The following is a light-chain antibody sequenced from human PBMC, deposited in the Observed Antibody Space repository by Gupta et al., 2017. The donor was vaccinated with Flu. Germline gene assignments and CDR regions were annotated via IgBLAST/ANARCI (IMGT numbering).Light chain of an antibody. V-gene: IGKV3-20*01. CDR1: QTIRGTY. Sequence: EIVLTQSPATLSSSPGERVTLSCRASQTIRGTYLAWYQQKPGQAPRLLMYDASRRAAGIPERFTGSGAGTDVTLTINRREQEDFAVYYCQQYSGSLPWTFGRGTKV. J-gene: IGKJ1*01. CDR2: DAS. CDR3: QQYSGSLPWT.